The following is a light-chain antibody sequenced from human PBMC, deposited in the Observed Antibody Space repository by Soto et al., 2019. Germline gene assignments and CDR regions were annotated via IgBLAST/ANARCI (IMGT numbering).Light chain of an antibody. V-gene: IGKV1-33*01. Sequence: DIQMTQSPSSLSASVGDRVTITCQASQDISNYLNWYQQKPGKAPKLLIYDASNLETGVPSRFSRSGSGTDFTFTIISLQPEDIATYYYQQYNNLPPITFGQGTRLEIK. CDR1: QDISNY. CDR3: QQYNNLPPIT. J-gene: IGKJ5*01. CDR2: DAS.